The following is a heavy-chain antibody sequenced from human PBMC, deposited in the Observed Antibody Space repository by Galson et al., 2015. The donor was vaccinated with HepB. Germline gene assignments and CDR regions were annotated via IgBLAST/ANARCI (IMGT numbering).Heavy chain of an antibody. J-gene: IGHJ6*02. D-gene: IGHD3-22*01. CDR2: IIPIFGTA. CDR1: GGTLSSYA. Sequence: SVKVSCKASGGTLSSYAISWVRQAPGQGLEWMGGIIPIFGTANYAQRFQGRVTITADKSTSTAYMELSSLRSEDTAVYYCARSSGYYDSSGYPENYYYYGMDVWGQGTTVTVSS. CDR3: ARSSGYYDSSGYPENYYYYGMDV. V-gene: IGHV1-69*06.